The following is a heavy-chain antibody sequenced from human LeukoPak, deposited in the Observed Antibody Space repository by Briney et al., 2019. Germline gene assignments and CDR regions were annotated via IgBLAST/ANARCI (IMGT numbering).Heavy chain of an antibody. V-gene: IGHV4-34*01. CDR2: INHSGST. CDR3: ARGGRGSAYYFDY. Sequence: SETLSLTCAVYGGSFSGYYWSWIRQPPGKGLEWIGEINHSGSTNYNPSLKSRVTISVDTSKNQFSLKLSSVTAADTAVYYCARGGRGSAYYFDYWGQGTLVTVSS. CDR1: GGSFSGYY. J-gene: IGHJ4*02.